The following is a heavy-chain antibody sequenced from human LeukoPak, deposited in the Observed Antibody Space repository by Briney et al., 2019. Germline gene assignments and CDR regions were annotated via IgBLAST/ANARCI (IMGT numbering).Heavy chain of an antibody. D-gene: IGHD2-15*01. CDR1: GFTFSDYY. V-gene: IGHV3-11*01. J-gene: IGHJ5*02. CDR2: ISSSGTTI. Sequence: GGSLRLSCAASGFTFSDYYMTWIRQAPGKGLEWVSYISSSGTTIYHADSMKGRFTISRDNAKNSLYLQMNSLRAEDTAVYYCARSPYCSGGSCYSVGNNWFDPWGQGTLVTVSS. CDR3: ARSPYCSGGSCYSVGNNWFDP.